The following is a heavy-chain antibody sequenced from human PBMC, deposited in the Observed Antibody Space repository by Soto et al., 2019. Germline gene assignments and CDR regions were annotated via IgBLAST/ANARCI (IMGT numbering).Heavy chain of an antibody. J-gene: IGHJ4*02. CDR2: IRAYNGNT. CDR1: GYTFTSYG. D-gene: IGHD5-18*01. V-gene: IGHV1-18*01. Sequence: GASVKVSCKAAGYTFTSYGISWVRQAPGQGLEWMGWIRAYNGNTNYPQKLRGRVTMTTDTSTSTVYLELRSLRSDDTAVYYCARETVGYGHPFDYWGQGTLLTVSS. CDR3: ARETVGYGHPFDY.